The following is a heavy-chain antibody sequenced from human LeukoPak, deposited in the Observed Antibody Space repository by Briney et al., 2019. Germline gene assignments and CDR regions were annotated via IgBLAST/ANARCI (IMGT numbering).Heavy chain of an antibody. V-gene: IGHV7-4-1*02. D-gene: IGHD7-27*01. J-gene: IGHJ4*02. CDR3: ARDTPGLRY. CDR2: INTNTGNP. CDR1: GYTFTTYA. Sequence: ASVRVSCTASGYTFTTYAISWVRQAPGQGLEWMGWINTNTGNPTYAQGFTGRFVFSLDTSVTTTYLQISSLKAEDTVVYYCARDTPGLRYWGQGTLVTVSS.